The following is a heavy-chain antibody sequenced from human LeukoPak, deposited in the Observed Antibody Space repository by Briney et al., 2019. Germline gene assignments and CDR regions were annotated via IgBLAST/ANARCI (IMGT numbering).Heavy chain of an antibody. D-gene: IGHD6-13*01. J-gene: IGHJ5*02. CDR1: GGTFSSYA. CDR3: ARKSAAAVPFDP. CDR2: IIPIFGTA. Sequence: ASVKVSCKASGGTFSSYAISWVRQAPGQGLEWMGGIIPIFGTANYAQKFQGRVTITTDESTSTAYMELSSLRSEDTAVYYCARKSAAAVPFDPWGQGTLVTVSS. V-gene: IGHV1-69*05.